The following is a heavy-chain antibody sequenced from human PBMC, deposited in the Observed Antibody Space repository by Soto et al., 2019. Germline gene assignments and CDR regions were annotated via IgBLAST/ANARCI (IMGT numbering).Heavy chain of an antibody. J-gene: IGHJ4*02. V-gene: IGHV1-46*01. CDR2: INPSGGST. CDR3: ARDYCSGGSCYSSHF. D-gene: IGHD2-15*01. Sequence: ASVKVSCKASGYTFTSYYMHWVRQAPGQGLEWMGIINPSGGSTSYAQKFQGRVTMTRDTSTSTVYMELSSLRSEDTAVYYCARDYCSGGSCYSSHFWGQGTLVTVSS. CDR1: GYTFTSYY.